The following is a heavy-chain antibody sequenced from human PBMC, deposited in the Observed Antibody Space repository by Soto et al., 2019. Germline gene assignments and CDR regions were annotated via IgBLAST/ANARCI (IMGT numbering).Heavy chain of an antibody. D-gene: IGHD2-2*02. CDR1: GFTFSSYW. CDR3: ARDVGLDIVVVPAAIRGEYYYYGMDV. V-gene: IGHV3-7*03. J-gene: IGHJ6*02. Sequence: GGSLRLSCAASGFTFSSYWMSWVRQAPGKGLEWVANIKQDGSEKYYVDSVKGRFTISRDNAKNSLYLQMNSLRAEDTAVYYCARDVGLDIVVVPAAIRGEYYYYGMDVWGQGTTVTVSS. CDR2: IKQDGSEK.